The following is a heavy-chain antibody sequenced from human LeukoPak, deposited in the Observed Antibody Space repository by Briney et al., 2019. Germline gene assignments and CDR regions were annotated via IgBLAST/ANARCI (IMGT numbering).Heavy chain of an antibody. Sequence: GGSLRLSCAASGFTFSSYGMHWVRQAPGKGLEWVAVIWYDGSNKYYADSVKGRSTISRDNSKNTLYLQMNSLRAEDTAVYYCARVHATGDAFDIWGQGTMVTVSS. CDR3: ARVHATGDAFDI. D-gene: IGHD2-15*01. CDR1: GFTFSSYG. CDR2: IWYDGSNK. V-gene: IGHV3-33*01. J-gene: IGHJ3*02.